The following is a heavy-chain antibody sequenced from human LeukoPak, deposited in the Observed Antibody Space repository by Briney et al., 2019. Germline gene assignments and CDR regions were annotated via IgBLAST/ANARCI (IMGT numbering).Heavy chain of an antibody. CDR1: GDSVSSNSAA. CDR3: AREPYYDFWSGYLNY. CDR2: TFYRSKWYN. J-gene: IGHJ4*02. V-gene: IGHV6-1*01. Sequence: SQALSLTCAISGDSVSSNSAAWNWIRQSPSRGLEWLGRTFYRSKWYNDYAVSVKSRITINPDTSKDQFSLQLNSVTPEDTAVYYCAREPYYDFWSGYLNYWGQGTLVTVSS. D-gene: IGHD3-3*01.